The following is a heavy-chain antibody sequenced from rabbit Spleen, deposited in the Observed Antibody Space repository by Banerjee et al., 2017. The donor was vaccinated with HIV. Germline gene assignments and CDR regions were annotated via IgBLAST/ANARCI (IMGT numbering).Heavy chain of an antibody. CDR2: INAVTGKA. V-gene: IGHV1S45*01. CDR1: GFSFSNKAV. CDR3: ARDLVAVIGWNFNL. Sequence: QEQLVESGGGLVKPEGSLKLSCTAAGFSFSNKAVMCWVRQAPGKGLEWIACINAVTGKAVYASWAKGRFTFSKTSSTTVTLQMTSLTAADTATYFCARDLVAVIGWNFNLWGPGPSLPS. D-gene: IGHD1-1*01. J-gene: IGHJ4*01.